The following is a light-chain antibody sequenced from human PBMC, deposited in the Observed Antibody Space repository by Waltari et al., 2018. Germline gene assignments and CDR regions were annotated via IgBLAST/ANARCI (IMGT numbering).Light chain of an antibody. CDR2: EVN. Sequence: QSALTQPASVSGSPGQSITIPCTGPSSAVGSYNLVSWYQQHPGKAPKVMIYEVNKRPSGLSNRFSGSKSGNTASLTISGLQAEDEADYYCCSYAGSDTHVIFGGGTKLTVL. CDR1: SSAVGSYNL. V-gene: IGLV2-23*02. CDR3: CSYAGSDTHVI. J-gene: IGLJ2*01.